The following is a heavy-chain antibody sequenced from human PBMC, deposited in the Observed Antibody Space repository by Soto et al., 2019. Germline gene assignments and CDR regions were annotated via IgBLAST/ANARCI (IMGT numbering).Heavy chain of an antibody. Sequence: GGSLRLSCAASGFTFSSYAMHWVRQAPGKGLEWVAVISYDGSNKYYADSVKGRFTISRDNSKNTLYLKMNSLRAEDTAVYYCARDTAGGNDEEIDYWGQGTLVTVSS. V-gene: IGHV3-30-3*01. CDR1: GFTFSSYA. CDR2: ISYDGSNK. CDR3: ARDTAGGNDEEIDY. D-gene: IGHD2-15*01. J-gene: IGHJ4*02.